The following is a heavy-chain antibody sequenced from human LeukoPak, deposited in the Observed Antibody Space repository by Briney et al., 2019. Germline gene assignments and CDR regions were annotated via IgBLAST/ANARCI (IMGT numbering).Heavy chain of an antibody. J-gene: IGHJ4*02. V-gene: IGHV4-34*01. CDR1: GGSFSSYY. CDR3: ASPRGTNYFDY. Sequence: PSETLSLTCAVYGGSFSSYYWSWIRQPPGKGLEWIGEINHSGSTNYNPSLKSRVTISVDTSKNQFSLKLSSVTAADTAVYYCASPRGTNYFDYWGQGTLVTVSS. CDR2: INHSGST.